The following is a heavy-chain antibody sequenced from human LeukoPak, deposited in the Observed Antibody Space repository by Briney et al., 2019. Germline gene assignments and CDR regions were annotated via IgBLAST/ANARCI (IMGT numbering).Heavy chain of an antibody. CDR1: GYTFTGYY. D-gene: IGHD4-17*01. V-gene: IGHV1-2*02. CDR3: ASGDVTVTNNFHF. Sequence: GASVKVSCKASGYTFTGYYMHWVRQAPGQGLEWMGWINPNSGGTNYAQKFQGRVTMTRNTSIRTAYMELSSLTSDDPAVYYCASGDVTVTNNFHFWGQRTLVTVYS. J-gene: IGHJ4*02. CDR2: INPNSGGT.